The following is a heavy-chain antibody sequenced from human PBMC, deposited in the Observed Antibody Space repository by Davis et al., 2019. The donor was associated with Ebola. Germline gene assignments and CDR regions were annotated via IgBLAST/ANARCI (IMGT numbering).Heavy chain of an antibody. Sequence: GSLRLSCAVYGGSFSGYYWSWIRQPPGKGLEWIGEINHSGSTNYNPSLKSRVTISVDTSKNQFSLKLSSVTAADTAVYYCARRDLVITYGMDVWGQGTTVTVSS. D-gene: IGHD3-3*01. CDR1: GGSFSGYY. CDR2: INHSGST. CDR3: ARRDLVITYGMDV. J-gene: IGHJ6*02. V-gene: IGHV4-34*01.